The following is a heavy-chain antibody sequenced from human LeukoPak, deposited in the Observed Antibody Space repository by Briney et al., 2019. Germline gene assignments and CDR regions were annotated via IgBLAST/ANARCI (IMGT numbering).Heavy chain of an antibody. Sequence: GGSLRLSCAASGFTFSSYAMSWVRQAPGKGLEWVSAVSGSGGSTYYADSVKGRFTISRDNSKNTPYLQINSLRAEDTAVYYCARDPSRAEGDYDFSFDYWGQGTLVTVSS. V-gene: IGHV3-23*01. CDR3: ARDPSRAEGDYDFSFDY. J-gene: IGHJ4*02. CDR1: GFTFSSYA. D-gene: IGHD4-17*01. CDR2: VSGSGGST.